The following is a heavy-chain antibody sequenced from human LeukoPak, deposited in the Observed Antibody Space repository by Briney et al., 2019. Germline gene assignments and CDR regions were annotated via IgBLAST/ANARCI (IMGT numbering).Heavy chain of an antibody. CDR2: IYSGGST. Sequence: GGSLRLSCAASGFTVSSNYMSWVRQAPGKGLEWVSVIYSGGSTYYADSVKGRFAISRDNSKNTLYLQMNSLRAEDTAVYYCASGKGGYDLDYWGQGTLVTVSS. CDR3: ASGKGGYDLDY. V-gene: IGHV3-53*01. CDR1: GFTVSSNY. J-gene: IGHJ4*02. D-gene: IGHD5-12*01.